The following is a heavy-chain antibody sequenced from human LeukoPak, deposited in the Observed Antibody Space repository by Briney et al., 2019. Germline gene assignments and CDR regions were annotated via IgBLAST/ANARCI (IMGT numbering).Heavy chain of an antibody. CDR3: ARGGHDYGDFPYYYYYGMDV. D-gene: IGHD4-17*01. CDR2: ISYDGSNK. J-gene: IGHJ6*02. Sequence: GRSLRLSCAASGFTFSSYAMHWVRQASGKGLEWVAVISYDGSNKYYADSVKGRFAISRDNSKNTLYLQMNSLRAEDTAVYYCARGGHDYGDFPYYYYYGMDVWGQGTTVTVSS. V-gene: IGHV3-30*09. CDR1: GFTFSSYA.